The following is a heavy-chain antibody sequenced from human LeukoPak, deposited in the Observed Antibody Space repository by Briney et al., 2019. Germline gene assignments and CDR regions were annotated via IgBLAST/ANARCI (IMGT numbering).Heavy chain of an antibody. CDR1: GFTFSSYW. Sequence: GGSLRLSCGASGFTFSSYWMHWVRQAPGKGLVWISRINSDGSTTSYADSVKGRFTISRDNAKNTLYLQMNSLRAEDTAVYYCVRGNYYGQDYWGQGTLVTVSS. CDR3: VRGNYYGQDY. V-gene: IGHV3-74*01. D-gene: IGHD3-10*01. J-gene: IGHJ4*02. CDR2: INSDGSTT.